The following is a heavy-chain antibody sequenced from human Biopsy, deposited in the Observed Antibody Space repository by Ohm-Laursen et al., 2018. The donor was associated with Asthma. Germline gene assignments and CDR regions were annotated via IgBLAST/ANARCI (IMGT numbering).Heavy chain of an antibody. Sequence: LSLTCTVSGGSISNSNYYWGWIRQAPGKGLEWVSYISWSSSYTNYADSVKGRFTISRDNAKNSLFLQMDSLRAEDTAVYYCARGGSRDLWGTYRYPWDYWGQGTLVTVSS. CDR2: ISWSSSYT. CDR3: ARGGSRDLWGTYRYPWDY. J-gene: IGHJ4*02. D-gene: IGHD3-16*02. V-gene: IGHV3-11*06. CDR1: GGSISNSNYY.